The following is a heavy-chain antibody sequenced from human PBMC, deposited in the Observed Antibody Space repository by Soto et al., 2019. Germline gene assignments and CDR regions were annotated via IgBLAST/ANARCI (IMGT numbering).Heavy chain of an antibody. CDR3: ARDGFDWLLRHYYYYMDV. Sequence: EVQLVESGGGLVQPGGSLRLSCAASGFTFSSYSMNWVRQAPGKGLEWVSYISSSSSTIYYADSVKGRFTISRDNAKNSLYLQMNSLRAEDTAVYYCARDGFDWLLRHYYYYMDVWGKGTTVTVSS. D-gene: IGHD3-9*01. V-gene: IGHV3-48*01. CDR2: ISSSSSTI. J-gene: IGHJ6*03. CDR1: GFTFSSYS.